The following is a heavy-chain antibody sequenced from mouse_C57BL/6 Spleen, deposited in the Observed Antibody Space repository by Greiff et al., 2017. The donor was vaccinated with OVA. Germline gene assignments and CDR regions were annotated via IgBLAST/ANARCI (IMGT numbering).Heavy chain of an antibody. Sequence: EVKLMESGGGLVKPGGSLKLSCAASGFTFSDYGMHWVRQAPEKGLEWVAYISSGSSTIYYADTVKGRFTISRDNAKNTLFLQMTSLSSEDTAMDYCARIYYYGSPYAMDYWGQGTSVTVSS. V-gene: IGHV5-17*01. CDR3: ARIYYYGSPYAMDY. J-gene: IGHJ4*01. CDR1: GFTFSDYG. CDR2: ISSGSSTI. D-gene: IGHD1-1*01.